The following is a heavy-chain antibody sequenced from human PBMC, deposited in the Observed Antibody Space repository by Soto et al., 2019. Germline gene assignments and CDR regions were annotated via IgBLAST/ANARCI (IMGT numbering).Heavy chain of an antibody. CDR1: GFTFSSYA. Sequence: EVQLLESGGGLVQPGGSLRLSCAASGFTFSSYAMSWVRQTPGKGLEWVSAISGSDGSTYYADSVKGRFTISRDNSKNTLYLQMNSLRAEDTAIYYCAKLGRDSLVLPAAADYWGQGSLVTVSS. CDR3: AKLGRDSLVLPAAADY. D-gene: IGHD2-2*01. CDR2: ISGSDGST. J-gene: IGHJ4*02. V-gene: IGHV3-23*01.